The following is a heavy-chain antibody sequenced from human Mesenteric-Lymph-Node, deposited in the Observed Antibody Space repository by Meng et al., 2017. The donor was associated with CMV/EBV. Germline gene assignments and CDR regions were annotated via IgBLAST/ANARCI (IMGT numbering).Heavy chain of an antibody. CDR3: ARDRDTDWYSPFDY. Sequence: QVQLVQSGAEVKKPGASVRVSCKASGYTFIDYYINWVRQAPGQGLEWMGRINPKTGGRSYAQNFQGRVTLTRDTSANTAYMELSSLRSDDTAVYYCARDRDTDWYSPFDYWGPGTLVTVSS. CDR1: GYTFIDYY. CDR2: INPKTGGR. J-gene: IGHJ4*02. V-gene: IGHV1-2*06. D-gene: IGHD3-9*01.